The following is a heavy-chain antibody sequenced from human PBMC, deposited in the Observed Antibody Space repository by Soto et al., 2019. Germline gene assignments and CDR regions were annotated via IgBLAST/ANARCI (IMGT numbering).Heavy chain of an antibody. CDR1: GGSFNDNY. J-gene: IGHJ4*02. D-gene: IGHD3-10*01. V-gene: IGHV4-34*01. CDR3: ATSLWFGTQPEL. CDR2: ISRSGTT. Sequence: QVQLQQWGAGLLKPSETLSLSCAVYGGSFNDNYYTWFRQPPGKGLEWIGEISRSGTTKYIPSLKSRATISFDTSKNQVSLKVTSVTASDTAVYYCATSLWFGTQPELWGQGALVTVSS.